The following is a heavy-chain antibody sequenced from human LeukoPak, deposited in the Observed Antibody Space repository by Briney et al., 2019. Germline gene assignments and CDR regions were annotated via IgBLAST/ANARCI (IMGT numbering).Heavy chain of an antibody. D-gene: IGHD3-22*01. CDR3: GRDSRYDTSGYSFDY. CDR1: GYTFTSYF. J-gene: IGHJ4*02. Sequence: ASVKVSCKASGYTFTSYFIHWVRQAPGQGLEWMGIINPRGGSTTYAQRFQGRVTMTRDVSTGTVYMELSSLRSEDTAVYYCGRDSRYDTSGYSFDYWGQGTLVTVSS. CDR2: INPRGGST. V-gene: IGHV1-46*01.